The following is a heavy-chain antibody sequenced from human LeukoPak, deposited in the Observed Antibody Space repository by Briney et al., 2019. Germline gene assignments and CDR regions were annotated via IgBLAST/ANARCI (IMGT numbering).Heavy chain of an antibody. CDR1: GAPLRSHY. CDR2: IYFSETT. Sequence: SETLSLTCSVSGAPLRSHYWTWIRQSPGKGLEWIGHIYFSETTKYNPSLKSRVTISVDTSKNQFSLRLSSVTAADTAVYYCARYSRGFGYWGQGTLVTVSS. CDR3: ARYSRGFGY. V-gene: IGHV4-59*11. D-gene: IGHD4-11*01. J-gene: IGHJ4*02.